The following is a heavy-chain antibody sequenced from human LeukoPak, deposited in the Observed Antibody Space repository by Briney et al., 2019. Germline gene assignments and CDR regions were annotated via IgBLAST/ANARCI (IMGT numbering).Heavy chain of an antibody. D-gene: IGHD2-2*01. V-gene: IGHV4-30-4*01. CDR3: ARAHIVVVPAATGLNWFDP. J-gene: IGHJ5*02. CDR1: GGSISSGDYY. Sequence: SETLSLTCTVSGGSISSGDYYWSWIRQPPGKGLEWVGYIYYSGSTYYNPSLKSRVTISVDTSKNQFSLKLSSVTAADTAVYYCARAHIVVVPAATGLNWFDPWGQGTLVTVSS. CDR2: IYYSGST.